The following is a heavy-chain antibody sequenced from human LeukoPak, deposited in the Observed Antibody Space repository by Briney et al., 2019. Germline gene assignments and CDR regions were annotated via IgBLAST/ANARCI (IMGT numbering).Heavy chain of an antibody. V-gene: IGHV3-48*01. CDR3: AREGVMVRGVTLPPNWFDP. Sequence: GGSLRLSCAASGFTFSRYSMNWVRQAPGRGLEWISYISSSSNTIYYADSVKGRFTISRDNAKNSLYLQMNSLRAEDTAVYYCAREGVMVRGVTLPPNWFDPWGQGTLVTVSS. CDR2: ISSSSNTI. CDR1: GFTFSRYS. D-gene: IGHD3-10*01. J-gene: IGHJ5*02.